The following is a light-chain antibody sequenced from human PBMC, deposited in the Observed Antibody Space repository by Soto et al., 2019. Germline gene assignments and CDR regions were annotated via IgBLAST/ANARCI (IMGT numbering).Light chain of an antibody. J-gene: IGKJ5*01. CDR1: QSVGSY. Sequence: EIVLTQSPATLSLSPGERATLSCRASQSVGSYLAWYQQKPGQAPRLLIYDASNRATGIPAMFSGSGSGTDFTLTISSLEPEDFAVYYCHQRSNWPTITFGQGTRLEIK. CDR2: DAS. V-gene: IGKV3-11*01. CDR3: HQRSNWPTIT.